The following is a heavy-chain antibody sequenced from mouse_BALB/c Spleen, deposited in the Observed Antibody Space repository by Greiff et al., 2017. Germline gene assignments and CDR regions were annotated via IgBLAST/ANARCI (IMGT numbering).Heavy chain of an antibody. CDR3: VRDNYAMDY. V-gene: IGHV2-9-2*01. J-gene: IGHJ4*01. CDR1: GFSLTSYD. Sequence: VQGVESGPGLVAPSQSLSITCTVSGFSLTSYDISWIRQPPGKGLEWLGVIWTGGGTNYNSAFMSRLSISKDNSKSQVFLKMNSLQTDDTAIYYCVRDNYAMDYWGQGTSVTVSS. CDR2: IWTGGGT.